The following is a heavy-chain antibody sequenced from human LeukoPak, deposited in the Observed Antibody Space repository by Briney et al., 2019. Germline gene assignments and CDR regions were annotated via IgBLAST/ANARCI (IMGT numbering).Heavy chain of an antibody. Sequence: SCKASGGTFSSYAISWVRQAPGQGLEWVAVISYDGSNKYYADSVKGRFTISRDNGKNSLYLQMNSLRVEDTAVYYCAKLAKYFYGAETFYFFEHWGQGTPVTASS. CDR3: AKLAKYFYGAETFYFFEH. CDR2: ISYDGSNK. CDR1: GGTFSSYA. J-gene: IGHJ4*02. D-gene: IGHD3-10*01. V-gene: IGHV3-30*07.